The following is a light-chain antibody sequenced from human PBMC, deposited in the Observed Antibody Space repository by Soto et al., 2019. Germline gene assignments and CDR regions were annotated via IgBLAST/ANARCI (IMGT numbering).Light chain of an antibody. CDR1: QSVTINY. J-gene: IGKJ5*01. CDR3: PQYEVT. Sequence: EIVLTQSPGTLSLSPGERATLSCRASQSVTINYLAWYQQKPGQAPRLLIYGASSRATGVPGRFSGSGSGTDFTLTISGQEHEDFGVYYCPQYEVTFGQGTRLEIK. CDR2: GAS. V-gene: IGKV3-20*01.